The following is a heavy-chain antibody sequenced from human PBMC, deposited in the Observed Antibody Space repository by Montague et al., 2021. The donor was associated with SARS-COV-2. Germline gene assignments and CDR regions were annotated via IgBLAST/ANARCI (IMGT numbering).Heavy chain of an antibody. V-gene: IGHV4-59*08. Sequence: SETLSLTCTVSGVSVTDYYWSWIRQPPGKGLEWVGDVMYNKGTNYNPSLKRRVAISVDTTKNKFSLRLTSVTAADTASYYCVRHPHYDGLNGPPDFWDQGTLVTVSS. CDR1: GVSVTDYY. CDR3: VRHPHYDGLNGPPDF. CDR2: VMYNKGT. J-gene: IGHJ4*02. D-gene: IGHD3-9*01.